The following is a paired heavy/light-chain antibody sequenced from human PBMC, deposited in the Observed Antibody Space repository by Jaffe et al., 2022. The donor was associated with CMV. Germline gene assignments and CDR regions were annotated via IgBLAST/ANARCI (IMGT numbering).Heavy chain of an antibody. D-gene: IGHD5-18*01. CDR2: IYYSAST. CDR1: GGSIISSTYN. J-gene: IGHJ3*02. Sequence: QLQLQESGPGLVKPSETLSLTCTVSGGSIISSTYNWGWIRQPPGRGLEYIGNIYYSASTYYNPSLKSRVTISVDTSKNQFSLQLSSVTAADTAVYYCASLSRYTTSTFDIWGQGTMVTVSS. CDR3: ASLSRYTTSTFDI. V-gene: IGHV4-39*01.
Light chain of an antibody. CDR2: KTS. J-gene: IGKJ4*01. CDR3: QQCDSFS. Sequence: DIQMTQSPSTLSASVGDRVTITCRASQSLSSWLAWYQQEPGKAPKLLIYKTSSLKSGVPSRFSGSGSGREFTLTISSLQPDDFATYYCQQCDSFSFGGGTKVETK. CDR1: QSLSSW. V-gene: IGKV1-5*03.